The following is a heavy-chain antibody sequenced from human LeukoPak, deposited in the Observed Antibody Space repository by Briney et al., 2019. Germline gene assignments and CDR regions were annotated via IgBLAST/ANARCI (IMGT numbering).Heavy chain of an antibody. CDR1: GFSFSNYA. J-gene: IGHJ5*02. CDR3: AKGKRITIFGVLRGGSDWFDP. CDR2: IRGGGET. D-gene: IGHD3-3*01. Sequence: PGGSLRLSCAASGFSFSNYAMSWVRQAPARGPEWVSSIRGGGETFYADSVKGRFTISRDNSKNTLYLQMNSLRAEDTAVYYCAKGKRITIFGVLRGGSDWFDPWGQGTLVTVSS. V-gene: IGHV3-23*01.